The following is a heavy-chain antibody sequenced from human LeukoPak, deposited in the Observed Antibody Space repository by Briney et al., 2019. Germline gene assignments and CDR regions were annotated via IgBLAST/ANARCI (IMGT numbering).Heavy chain of an antibody. CDR3: ASSFDYYYYYMDV. CDR1: GFTFSSYS. Sequence: GGSLRLSCAPSGFTFSSYSMNWVRQAPGKGLEWVSYISSSSSTIYYADSVKGQFTISRDNAKNSLYLQMNSLRAEDTAVYYCASSFDYYYYYMDVWGKGTTVTVSS. V-gene: IGHV3-48*01. J-gene: IGHJ6*03. CDR2: ISSSSSTI.